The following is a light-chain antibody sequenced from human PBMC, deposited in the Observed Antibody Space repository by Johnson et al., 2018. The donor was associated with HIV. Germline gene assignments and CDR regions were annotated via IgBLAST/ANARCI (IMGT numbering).Light chain of an antibody. CDR1: SSNVGSSF. J-gene: IGLJ1*01. Sequence: QSILTQPPSVSAAPGQTVTISCSGSSSNVGSSFVSWYRQVPGTAPKLLIYDNNKRPSGIPGRFSGSKSGPSATLGITGLQTGDEADYYCGTWDSSLSAGRVCGTGTKVTVL. CDR3: GTWDSSLSAGRV. CDR2: DNN. V-gene: IGLV1-51*01.